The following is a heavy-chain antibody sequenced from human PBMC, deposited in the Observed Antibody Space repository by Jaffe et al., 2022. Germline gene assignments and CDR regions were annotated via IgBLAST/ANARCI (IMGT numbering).Heavy chain of an antibody. V-gene: IGHV3-9*01. Sequence: EVQLVESGGGLVQPGRSLRLSCAASGFTFDDYAMHWVRQAPGKGLEWVSGISWNSGSIGYADSVKGRFTISRDNAKNSLYLQMNSLRAEDTALYYCAKTSGAPLAAAGNAYYFDYWGQGTLVTVSS. D-gene: IGHD6-13*01. J-gene: IGHJ4*02. CDR2: ISWNSGSI. CDR3: AKTSGAPLAAAGNAYYFDY. CDR1: GFTFDDYA.